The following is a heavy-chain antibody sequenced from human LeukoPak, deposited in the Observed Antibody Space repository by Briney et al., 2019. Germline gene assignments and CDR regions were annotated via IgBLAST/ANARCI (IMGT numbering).Heavy chain of an antibody. CDR2: ISAYNGDT. CDR1: GYTFTHHG. V-gene: IGHV1-18*01. CDR3: ARDPTNTSGRYAYFDY. J-gene: IGHJ4*02. D-gene: IGHD6-19*01. Sequence: ASVRVSCKASGYTFTHHGITWVRQAPGQGLEWMGWISAYNGDTNYAQKFQGRVTLTTETSTSTAYMELRSLRSDDTAVYYCARDPTNTSGRYAYFDYWGQGTLVTVS.